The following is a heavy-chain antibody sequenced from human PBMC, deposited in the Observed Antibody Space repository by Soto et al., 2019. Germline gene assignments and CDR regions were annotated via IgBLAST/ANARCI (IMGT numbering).Heavy chain of an antibody. CDR3: PRHRSFFWSGYYYYYGMDV. CDR2: IYYSGST. J-gene: IGHJ6*02. D-gene: IGHD3-3*01. Sequence: SETLSLTCTVSGGSISSSSYYWGWIRQPPGKGLEWIGSIYYSGSTYYNPSLKSRVTISVDTSKNQFSLKLSSVTAADTAVYSCPRHRSFFWSGYYYYYGMDVWGQGPSVT. V-gene: IGHV4-39*01. CDR1: GGSISSSSYY.